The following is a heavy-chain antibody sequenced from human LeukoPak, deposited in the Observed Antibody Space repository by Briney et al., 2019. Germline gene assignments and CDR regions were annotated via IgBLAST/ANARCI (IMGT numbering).Heavy chain of an antibody. CDR3: ARGSPRYYYYYMDV. Sequence: PGGSLRLSCAASGFTFSSYAMSWVRQAPGKGLEWVSAISGSGGSTYYADSVKGRFTISRDNSKNTLYLQMNSLGAEDTAVYYCARGSPRYYYYYMDVWGKGTTVTVSS. J-gene: IGHJ6*03. CDR1: GFTFSSYA. D-gene: IGHD3-10*01. V-gene: IGHV3-23*01. CDR2: ISGSGGST.